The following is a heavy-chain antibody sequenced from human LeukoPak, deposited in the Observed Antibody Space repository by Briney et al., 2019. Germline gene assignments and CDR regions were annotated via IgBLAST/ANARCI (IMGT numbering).Heavy chain of an antibody. Sequence: SGGSLRLSCTASGFTFGDYAMSWFRQAPGKGLEWVGFIRSKAYGGTTEYAASVKGRFTISRDDSKSIAYLQMNSLKTEDTAVYYCTRVIVVVIGYYFDYWGQGTLVTVSS. CDR3: TRVIVVVIGYYFDY. CDR1: GFTFGDYA. CDR2: IRSKAYGGTT. D-gene: IGHD3-22*01. V-gene: IGHV3-49*03. J-gene: IGHJ4*02.